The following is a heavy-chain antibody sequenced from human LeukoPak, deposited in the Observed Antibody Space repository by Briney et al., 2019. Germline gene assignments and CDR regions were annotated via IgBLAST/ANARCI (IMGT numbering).Heavy chain of an antibody. CDR1: GFTFSSYA. CDR3: ARESRSSWSLLDY. CDR2: ITSSSTYI. J-gene: IGHJ4*02. V-gene: IGHV3-21*01. Sequence: PGGSLRLSCAASGFTFSSYAMNWVRQAPGKGLEWVSSITSSSTYIYYADSVKGRFTISRDNAKNSLYLQMNSLRAEDTAVYYCARESRSSWSLLDYWGQGTLVTVSS. D-gene: IGHD6-13*01.